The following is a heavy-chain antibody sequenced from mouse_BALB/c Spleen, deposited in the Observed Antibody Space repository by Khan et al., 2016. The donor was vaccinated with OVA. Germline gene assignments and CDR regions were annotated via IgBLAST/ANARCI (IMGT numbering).Heavy chain of an antibody. J-gene: IGHJ3*01. Sequence: VQLVETGAELARPGASVKMSCKASGYTFTTYSMHWVKQSPGQGLKWIGYINTSTGETNYKQKFKEKFTFTADTSSSTAYMQMNSLTSDYSAVYYCARATSYYGTDGALSYWGQGTLVTVSA. CDR2: INTSTGET. CDR3: ARATSYYGTDGALSY. CDR1: GYTFTTYS. V-gene: IGHV1-4*01. D-gene: IGHD2-10*01.